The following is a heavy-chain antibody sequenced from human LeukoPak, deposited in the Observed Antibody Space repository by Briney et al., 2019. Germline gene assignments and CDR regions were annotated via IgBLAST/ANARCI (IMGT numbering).Heavy chain of an antibody. V-gene: IGHV4-59*08. CDR3: ARHVDTAMVY. CDR1: GGSISSYY. D-gene: IGHD5-18*01. Sequence: PSETLSLTCTVSGGSISSYYWSWIRQPPGKGLEWIGYIYYSGSTNYNPSLKSRVTISVDTSKNQFSLKLSSVTAADTAVYYGARHVDTAMVYWGQGTLVTVSS. CDR2: IYYSGST. J-gene: IGHJ4*02.